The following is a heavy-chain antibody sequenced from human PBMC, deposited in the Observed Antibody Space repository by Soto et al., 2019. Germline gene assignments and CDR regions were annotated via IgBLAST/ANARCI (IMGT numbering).Heavy chain of an antibody. CDR1: GGSISSYY. CDR2: IYYSGST. D-gene: IGHD3-22*01. CDR3: ARVSSGYPAYYFDY. Sequence: SETLSLTCTVSGGSISSYYWSWIRQPPGKGLEWIGYIYYSGSTNYNPSLKSRVTTSVDTSKNQFSLKLSSVTAADTAVYYCARVSSGYPAYYFDYWGQGTLVTVSS. J-gene: IGHJ4*02. V-gene: IGHV4-59*01.